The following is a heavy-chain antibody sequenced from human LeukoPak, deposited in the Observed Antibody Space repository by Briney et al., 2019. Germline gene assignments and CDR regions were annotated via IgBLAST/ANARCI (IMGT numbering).Heavy chain of an antibody. Sequence: SETLSLTCTVSGGSISSYYWSWIRQPPGKGLEWIGYIYYSGSTNYNPSLKSRVTISVDTSKNQFSLKLSSVTAADTAVYYCASGQWLVRPFDYWGQGTLVTVSS. J-gene: IGHJ4*02. CDR2: IYYSGST. V-gene: IGHV4-59*12. CDR1: GGSISSYY. CDR3: ASGQWLVRPFDY. D-gene: IGHD6-19*01.